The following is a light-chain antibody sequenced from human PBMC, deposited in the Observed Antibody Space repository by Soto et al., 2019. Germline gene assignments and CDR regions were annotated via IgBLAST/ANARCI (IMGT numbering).Light chain of an antibody. CDR2: EVS. Sequence: QSVLTQPPSASGSPGQSVTISCIGTSSDVGGYNYVSWYQQHPGKAPKLMIYEVSKRPSGVPDRFSGSKSGNTASLTVSGLQAEDEADYYCNSYGGTNNFGVFGTGTKLTVL. CDR1: SSDVGGYNY. CDR3: NSYGGTNNFGV. J-gene: IGLJ1*01. V-gene: IGLV2-8*01.